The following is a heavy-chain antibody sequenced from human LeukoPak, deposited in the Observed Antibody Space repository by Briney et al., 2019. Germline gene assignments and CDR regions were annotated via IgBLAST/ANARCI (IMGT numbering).Heavy chain of an antibody. CDR2: IYYSGST. J-gene: IGHJ3*02. Sequence: SETLSLTCAVSGGSISSGGYSWSWIRQHPGKGLEWIGYIYYSGSTYYNPSLKSRVTISVDTSKNQFSLKLSSVTAADTAVYYCARSSYGGNKAFDIWGQGTMVTVSS. CDR3: ARSSYGGNKAFDI. V-gene: IGHV4-31*11. CDR1: GGSISSGGYS. D-gene: IGHD4-23*01.